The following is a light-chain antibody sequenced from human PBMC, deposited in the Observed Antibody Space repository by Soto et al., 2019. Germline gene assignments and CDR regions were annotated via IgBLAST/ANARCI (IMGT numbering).Light chain of an antibody. Sequence: QSALTQPASVSGSPGQSITISCTGTISDVGSYNYVSWYQQYPGKAPKLMIYDVSTRPSGVSDRFSGSKSGNTASLTISGLRAEDEADYYCVSYTTSSTWVFGGGTKLTVL. CDR2: DVS. J-gene: IGLJ3*02. V-gene: IGLV2-14*03. CDR3: VSYTTSSTWV. CDR1: ISDVGSYNY.